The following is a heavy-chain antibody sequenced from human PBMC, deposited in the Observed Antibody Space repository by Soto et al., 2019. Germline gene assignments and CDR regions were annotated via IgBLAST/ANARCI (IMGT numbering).Heavy chain of an antibody. CDR1: WFKCIDLA. D-gene: IGHD3-22*01. CDR3: VREYYYDSSGYYGDY. CDR2: ISGSGGST. V-gene: IGHV3-64D*08. Sequence: GSQRHSNTVLWFKCIDLAGRWVLKTPGKGLEWVSAISGSGGSTYYADSVKGRFTISRDNSKNTLYLQMSSLRAEDTAVYYCVREYYYDSSGYYGDYWGQGTLVTVSS. J-gene: IGHJ4*02.